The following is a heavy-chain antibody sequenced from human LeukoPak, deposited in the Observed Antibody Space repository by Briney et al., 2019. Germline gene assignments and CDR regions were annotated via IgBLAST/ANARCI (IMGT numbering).Heavy chain of an antibody. J-gene: IGHJ5*02. D-gene: IGHD3-3*02. CDR3: ARGRFDLRFWSGYHTPWFDP. V-gene: IGHV4-34*01. CDR2: INHSGST. CDR1: GGSFSGYY. Sequence: SETLSLTCAVYGGSFSGYYWSWIRQPPGKGLEWIGEINHSGSTSYNPSLKSRVTISVDTSKNQFSLKLSSVTAADTAVYYCARGRFDLRFWSGYHTPWFDPWGQGTLVTVSS.